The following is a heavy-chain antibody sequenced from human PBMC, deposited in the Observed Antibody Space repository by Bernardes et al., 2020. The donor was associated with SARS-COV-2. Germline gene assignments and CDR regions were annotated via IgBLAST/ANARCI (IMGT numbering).Heavy chain of an antibody. Sequence: SESLSLTCTVSGGSISNSSYYWGWLRQPPGKGLEWIGSIYYSGSTYYNPSLKSRVTISVDTSKNQFSLKLSSVTAADTAVYYCATPRYHSSSWHVGPFDYWGQGTLVTVSS. V-gene: IGHV4-39*01. D-gene: IGHD6-13*01. J-gene: IGHJ4*02. CDR3: ATPRYHSSSWHVGPFDY. CDR2: IYYSGST. CDR1: GGSISNSSYY.